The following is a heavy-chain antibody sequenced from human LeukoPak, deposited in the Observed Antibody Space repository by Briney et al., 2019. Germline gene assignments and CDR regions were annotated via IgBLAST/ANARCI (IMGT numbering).Heavy chain of an antibody. J-gene: IGHJ6*04. CDR3: AKGALLWFGELSGDV. D-gene: IGHD3-10*01. CDR1: GFTFSSYG. Sequence: PGGSLRLSCAASGFTFSSYGMHWVRQAPGKGLEWVAFIRYDGSDKYYADSMKGRFTISRDNSKNTLYLQMNSLRAEDTAVYYCAKGALLWFGELSGDVWGKGTTVTISS. V-gene: IGHV3-30*02. CDR2: IRYDGSDK.